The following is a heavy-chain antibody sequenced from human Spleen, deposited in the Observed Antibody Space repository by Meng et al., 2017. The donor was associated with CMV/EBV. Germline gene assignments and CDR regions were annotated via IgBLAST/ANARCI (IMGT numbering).Heavy chain of an antibody. V-gene: IGHV3-21*01. D-gene: IGHD2-2*01. CDR1: GFTFSSYS. Sequence: GESLKISCAASGFTFSSYSMNWVRQAPGKGLEWVSSISSSSSYIYYADSVKGRFTISRDNARSTLYLQMNNLSAADTAIYYCARDTGTAAADAWGQGTLVTVSS. CDR2: ISSSSSYI. J-gene: IGHJ5*02. CDR3: ARDTGTAAADA.